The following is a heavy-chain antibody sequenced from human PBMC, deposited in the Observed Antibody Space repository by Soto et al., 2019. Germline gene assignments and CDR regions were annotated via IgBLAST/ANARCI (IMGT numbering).Heavy chain of an antibody. CDR2: IRSKAFGRTT. CDR1: RFTFGDYA. Sequence: QPGGSLRLSCTASRFTFGDYAMSWVRQAPGKGLEWVGFIRSKAFGRTTEYAASVKGRFSISRDDSKSIAYLQMNSLKTEDTAVYYCTRDYLSQYYCGGDCYGAFDIWGRGTMVTVSS. J-gene: IGHJ3*02. D-gene: IGHD2-21*02. CDR3: TRDYLSQYYCGGDCYGAFDI. V-gene: IGHV3-49*04.